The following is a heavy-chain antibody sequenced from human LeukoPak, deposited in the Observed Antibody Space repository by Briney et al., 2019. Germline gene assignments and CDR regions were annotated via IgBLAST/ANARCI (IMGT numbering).Heavy chain of an antibody. V-gene: IGHV4-61*02. CDR1: GDSITTNNYY. D-gene: IGHD3-22*01. J-gene: IGHJ5*02. CDR3: AREATYYYDSSGYYYGDWFDP. CDR2: IYASGNT. Sequence: SETLSLTCTVSGDSITTNNYYWSWIRQPAGKGLEWIGRIYASGNTNYNPSLKSRVTISVDTSKNQFSLRLSSVTAADTAVYYCAREATYYYDSSGYYYGDWFDPWGQGTPVTVSS.